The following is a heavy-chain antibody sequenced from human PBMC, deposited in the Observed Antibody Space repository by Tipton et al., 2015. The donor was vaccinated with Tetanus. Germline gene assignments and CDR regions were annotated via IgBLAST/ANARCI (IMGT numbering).Heavy chain of an antibody. V-gene: IGHV4-31*03. CDR3: ARDQGRGGRGWNYCDY. Sequence: TLSLTCTVSGGSISSGGYYWSWIRQHPGKGLEWIGGVYYSGSTYYNPSLKSRVTISVDTSKNQFSLKLNSVAAADTAVYYCARDQGRGGRGWNYCDYWGQGTLVTVSS. J-gene: IGHJ4*02. CDR2: VYYSGST. D-gene: IGHD3-10*01. CDR1: GGSISSGGYY.